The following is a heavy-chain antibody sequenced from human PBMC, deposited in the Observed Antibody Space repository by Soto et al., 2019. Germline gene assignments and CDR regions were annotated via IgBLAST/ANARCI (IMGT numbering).Heavy chain of an antibody. J-gene: IGHJ4*02. CDR2: ISGSGGST. CDR3: AKRSGYSRTWLALDY. Sequence: EVQLLESGGGLVQPGGSLRLSCAASGFTFSNYAMNWVRQAPGKGLEWVSGISGSGGSTYFADSVKGRFTISRDNSKNTLYLQINTLRAEDTAVYYCAKRSGYSRTWLALDYWGQGTLVTVSS. D-gene: IGHD6-13*01. V-gene: IGHV3-23*01. CDR1: GFTFSNYA.